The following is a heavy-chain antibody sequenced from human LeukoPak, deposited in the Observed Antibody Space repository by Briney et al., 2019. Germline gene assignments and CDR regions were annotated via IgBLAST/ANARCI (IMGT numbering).Heavy chain of an antibody. D-gene: IGHD2-2*01. CDR1: AFTFSGYG. V-gene: IGHV3-30*18. Sequence: SGGSLRLSSAASAFTFSGYGMYWVPQAPGKGREWVATISSDGHNQYYADSVKGRFTISRDKSKNTLYLQMNRLRDEDTAVYLCSNRGFCSSGACWLDFWGQGTLVTVSS. J-gene: IGHJ4*02. CDR3: SNRGFCSSGACWLDF. CDR2: ISSDGHNQ.